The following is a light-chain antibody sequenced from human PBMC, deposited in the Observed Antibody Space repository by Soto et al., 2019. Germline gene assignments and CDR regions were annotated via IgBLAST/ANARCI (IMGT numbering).Light chain of an antibody. CDR1: SSNIGNNF. Sequence: QSALTQPPSVSAAPGQTVTISCSGSSSNIGNNFVTWYQQLPGTAPKLLIYDNNKRPSGIPDRFSGSQSGTSATLGITGLQTGDEAVYYCGSWDSSLTYVFGTGTKVTVL. J-gene: IGLJ1*01. V-gene: IGLV1-51*01. CDR2: DNN. CDR3: GSWDSSLTYV.